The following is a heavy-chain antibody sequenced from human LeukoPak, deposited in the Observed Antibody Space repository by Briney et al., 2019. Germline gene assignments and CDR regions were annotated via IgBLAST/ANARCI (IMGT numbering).Heavy chain of an antibody. CDR1: GFSFSTYE. D-gene: IGHD2-21*01. CDR3: VREDSFDALDF. J-gene: IGHJ3*01. Sequence: GGSLRLSCAASGFSFSTYEMNWVRQAPGKGPEWISYIHGNGGPIYYAASVKGRFTVSRDNSENSLYLQMNSLRAEDTAVYYCVREDSFDALDFWGQGTLVTVSS. CDR2: IHGNGGPI. V-gene: IGHV3-48*03.